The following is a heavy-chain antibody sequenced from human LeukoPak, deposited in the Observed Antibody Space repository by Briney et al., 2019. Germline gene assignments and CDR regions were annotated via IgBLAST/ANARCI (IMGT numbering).Heavy chain of an antibody. D-gene: IGHD3-10*01. CDR3: ARDSEGCFDF. V-gene: IGHV3-23*01. J-gene: IGHJ4*02. CDR2: LACLDTSCTE. CDR1: GFTFSSFD. Sequence: GGSLRLSCAASGFTFSSFDMSCVRQAPGKGLEWVSTLACLDTSCTEYYADSVKGRFSISRDNSRSTLSLQMNSLRVEDTAIYYCARDSEGCFDFWGQGTLVTVSS.